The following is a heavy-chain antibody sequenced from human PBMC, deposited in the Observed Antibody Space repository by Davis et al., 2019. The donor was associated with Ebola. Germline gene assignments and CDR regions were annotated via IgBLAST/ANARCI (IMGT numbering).Heavy chain of an antibody. J-gene: IGHJ3*02. CDR2: IYTGDSDT. CDR1: GYRFTSYW. V-gene: IGHV5-51*01. D-gene: IGHD2-8*02. Sequence: PGGSLRLSCKGSGYRFTSYWIGWVRQMPGKGLDWMGIIYTGDSDTRYSPSFRGQVTISADKSIKSAFLQWSSLKASDTAMYYCASLRRTITGMDDAFDIWGQGTMVTVSS. CDR3: ASLRRTITGMDDAFDI.